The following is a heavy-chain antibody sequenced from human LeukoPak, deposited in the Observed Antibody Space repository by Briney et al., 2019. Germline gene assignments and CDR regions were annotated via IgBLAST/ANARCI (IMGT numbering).Heavy chain of an antibody. CDR1: GGSFSGYY. D-gene: IGHD3-22*01. CDR2: INHSGST. Sequence: SETLSLTCAVYGGSFSGYYWSWIRQPPGKGLEWIGGINHSGSTNYNPSLKSRVTISVDTSKNQFSLKLSSVTAADTAVYYCASLQPGYYDSSGFFDYWGQGTLVTVSS. J-gene: IGHJ4*02. CDR3: ASLQPGYYDSSGFFDY. V-gene: IGHV4-34*01.